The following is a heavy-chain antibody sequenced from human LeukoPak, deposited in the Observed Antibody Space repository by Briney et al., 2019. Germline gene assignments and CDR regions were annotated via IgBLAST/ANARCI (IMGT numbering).Heavy chain of an antibody. CDR2: ISWNGGTI. Sequence: GGSLRLSCAASGFTFHDYAMHWVRQAPGKGLEWVSGISWNGGTIDYADPVKGRFTISRDNAKNSLYLQMNSLRPEDMALYYCAKGPTYSSSSLFDYWGQGILVAVSS. CDR3: AKGPTYSSSSLFDY. V-gene: IGHV3-9*03. D-gene: IGHD6-6*01. CDR1: GFTFHDYA. J-gene: IGHJ4*02.